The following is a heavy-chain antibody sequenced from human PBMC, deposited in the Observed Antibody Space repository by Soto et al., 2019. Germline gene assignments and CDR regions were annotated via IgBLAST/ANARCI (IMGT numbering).Heavy chain of an antibody. J-gene: IGHJ4*02. CDR2: ISYDGSNK. D-gene: IGHD6-13*01. CDR1: GFTVSSNY. V-gene: IGHV3-30*03. CDR3: ARDQFHSSSWYFDY. Sequence: GGSLRLSCAASGFTVSSNYMSWVRQAPGKGLEWVAVISYDGSNKYYADSVKGRFTISRDNSKNTLYLQMNSLRAEDTAVYYCARDQFHSSSWYFDYWGQGTLVTVSS.